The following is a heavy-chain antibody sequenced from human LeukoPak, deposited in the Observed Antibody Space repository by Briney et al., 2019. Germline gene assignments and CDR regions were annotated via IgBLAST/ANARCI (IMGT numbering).Heavy chain of an antibody. Sequence: ASVKVSCKASGYTFTSYDINWVRQAPGQGLEWMGWMNPNSGNTGYAQKFQGRVTITRNTSISTAYMELSSLRSEDTAVYYCARRAAAGYYYYYYMDVWGKGTTVTVSS. CDR3: ARRAAAGYYYYYYMDV. V-gene: IGHV1-8*03. CDR2: MNPNSGNT. CDR1: GYTFTSYD. J-gene: IGHJ6*03. D-gene: IGHD6-13*01.